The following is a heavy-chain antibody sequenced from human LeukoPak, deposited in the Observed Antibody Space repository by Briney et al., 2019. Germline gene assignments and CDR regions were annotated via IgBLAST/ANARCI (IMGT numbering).Heavy chain of an antibody. CDR2: ISGSGGST. V-gene: IGHV3-23*01. D-gene: IGHD3-9*01. CDR1: GFTFSSYA. J-gene: IGHJ4*02. CDR3: AKDGFLSLRYFDWLFDY. Sequence: GSLRLSCAASGFTFSSYAMSWVRLAPGKGLEWVSAISGSGGSTYYADSVKGRFTISRDNSKNTLYLQMNSLRAEDTAVYYCAKDGFLSLRYFDWLFDYWGQGTLVTVSS.